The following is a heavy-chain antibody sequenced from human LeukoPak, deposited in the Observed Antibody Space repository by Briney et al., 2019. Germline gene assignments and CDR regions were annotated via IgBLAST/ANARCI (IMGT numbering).Heavy chain of an antibody. V-gene: IGHV3-74*01. D-gene: IGHD1-1*01. Sequence: GGSLRLSCAASGFTLSSYWMHWVRQAPGMGLVWVSRINGGGSSTSYADSVKGRFTISRDNARDTLYLQMNTLRAEDTAVYYCARDGTRGNFDFWGQGTLVTVSS. CDR1: GFTLSSYW. CDR2: INGGGSST. J-gene: IGHJ4*02. CDR3: ARDGTRGNFDF.